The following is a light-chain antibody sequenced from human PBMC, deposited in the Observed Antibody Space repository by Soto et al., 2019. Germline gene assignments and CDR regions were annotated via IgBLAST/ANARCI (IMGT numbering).Light chain of an antibody. CDR1: QSVSSN. J-gene: IGKJ1*01. CDR2: CAS. Sequence: EIVMTQSPATLSLSPGERATLSCRASQSVSSNLAWYQQKPGQAPTRLIYCASTSATGIPARFSGSGSGTEFTLTISSLQSEDFAVYYWQQYNNWPRTFGQGTKVEIK. V-gene: IGKV3-15*01. CDR3: QQYNNWPRT.